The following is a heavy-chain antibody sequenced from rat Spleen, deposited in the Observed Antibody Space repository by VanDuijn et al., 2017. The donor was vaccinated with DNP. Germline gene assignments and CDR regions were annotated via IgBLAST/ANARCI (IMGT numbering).Heavy chain of an antibody. J-gene: IGHJ2*01. CDR1: GFTFSDYA. CDR2: VTPRGVST. D-gene: IGHD1-4*01. CDR3: TTDTGIPD. V-gene: IGHV5-17*01. Sequence: EVQLVESGGGLVQPGRSLKLSCAASGFTFSDYAMAWVRQAPKKGLEWVATVTPRGVSTYYRDSVKGRFTISRDNKKSTLYLQMDSLRSQDTATYYCTTDTGIPDWGQGVMVTVSS.